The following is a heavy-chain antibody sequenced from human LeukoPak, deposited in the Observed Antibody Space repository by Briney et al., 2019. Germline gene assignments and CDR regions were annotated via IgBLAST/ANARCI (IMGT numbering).Heavy chain of an antibody. D-gene: IGHD6-19*01. Sequence: SETLSLTCAVYGGSFSGYYWSWIRQPPGKGLEWIGEINHSGSTNYNPSLKSRVTISVDTSKNQFSLKLSSVTAADTAVYYCARVKSIAVAGLDYWGQGTLVTVSS. CDR2: INHSGST. CDR1: GGSFSGYY. J-gene: IGHJ4*02. V-gene: IGHV4-34*01. CDR3: ARVKSIAVAGLDY.